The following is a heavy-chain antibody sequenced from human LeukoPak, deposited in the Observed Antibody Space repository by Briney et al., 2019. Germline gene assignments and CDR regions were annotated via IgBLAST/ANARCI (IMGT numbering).Heavy chain of an antibody. CDR1: GYIFTNYD. CDR2: MNPNSGNT. D-gene: IGHD2-21*01. J-gene: IGHJ4*02. Sequence: ASVKVSCKASGYIFTNYDINWVRQATGQGLEWMGWMNPNSGNTGYAQKFQGRVSMTRNTAINTAYMELGSLRSEDTAVYYCVRVRLLPWGQGTLVTVSS. V-gene: IGHV1-8*02. CDR3: VRVRLLP.